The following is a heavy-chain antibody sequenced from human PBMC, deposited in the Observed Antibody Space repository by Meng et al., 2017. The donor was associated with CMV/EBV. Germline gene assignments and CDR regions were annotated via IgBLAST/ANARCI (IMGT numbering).Heavy chain of an antibody. J-gene: IGHJ6*02. CDR1: GFTFSSYA. CDR3: ARDRRGYSYGYYYYGMDV. V-gene: IGHV3-30-3*01. CDR2: ISYDGSNK. D-gene: IGHD5-18*01. Sequence: GGSLRPSCAASGFTFSSYAMHWARQAPGKGLEWVAVISYDGSNKYYADSVKGRFTISRDNSKNTLYLQMNSLRAEDTAVYYCARDRRGYSYGYYYYGMDVWGQGTTVTVSS.